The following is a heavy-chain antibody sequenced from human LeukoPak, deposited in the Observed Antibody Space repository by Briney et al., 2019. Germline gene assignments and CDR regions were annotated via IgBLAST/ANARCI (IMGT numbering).Heavy chain of an antibody. CDR2: INPNSGGT. CDR1: GYTFTGYY. V-gene: IGHV1-2*02. Sequence: ASVKVSCKASGYTFTGYYMHWVRQAPGQGLEWMGWINPNSGGTNYAQKFQGRVTMTRDTSISTAYMELSRLRSDDTAVYYCAIPRRGSSSWCGYWGQGTLVTVSS. J-gene: IGHJ4*02. CDR3: AIPRRGSSSWCGY. D-gene: IGHD6-13*01.